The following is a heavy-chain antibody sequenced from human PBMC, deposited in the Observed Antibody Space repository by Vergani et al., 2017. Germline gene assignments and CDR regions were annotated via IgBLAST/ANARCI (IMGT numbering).Heavy chain of an antibody. CDR3: ARSRIAAAGDFDY. CDR1: GFTFSSYG. J-gene: IGHJ4*02. D-gene: IGHD6-13*01. CDR2: IWYDGSNK. Sequence: VQLLESGGGLVQPGGSLRLSCAASGFTFSSYGMHWVRQAPGKGLEWVAVIWYDGSNKYYADSVKGRFTISRENSKNTLYLQMNSLRAEDTAVYYCARSRIAAAGDFDYWGQGTLVTVSS. V-gene: IGHV3-33*08.